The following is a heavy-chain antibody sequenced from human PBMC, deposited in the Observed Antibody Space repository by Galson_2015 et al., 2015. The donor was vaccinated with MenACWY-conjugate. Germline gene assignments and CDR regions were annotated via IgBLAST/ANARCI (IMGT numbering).Heavy chain of an antibody. CDR3: AREGWVGETEAFDI. Sequence: SLRLSCAASGFTVSSYHMNWVRQAPGKGLEWVAIIYSDGRTYYADSVKGRFTISRDSSKNTLHLQMNSLRVEDTAVYYCAREGWVGETEAFDIWGQGTMVTVSS. J-gene: IGHJ3*02. CDR1: GFTVSSYH. D-gene: IGHD2-15*01. V-gene: IGHV3-53*01. CDR2: IYSDGRT.